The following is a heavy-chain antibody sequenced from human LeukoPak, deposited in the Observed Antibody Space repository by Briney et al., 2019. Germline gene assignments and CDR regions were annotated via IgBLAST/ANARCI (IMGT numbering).Heavy chain of an antibody. D-gene: IGHD3-22*01. Sequence: GGSLRLSCAASGFTVSSNYMSWVRQAPGKGLEWVSVIYSGGSTYYADSVKGRFTISRDNSKNTLYLQMNSLRAEDTAVYYCARDLSSPYYYDSSDAFDIWGQGTMVTVSS. CDR2: IYSGGST. CDR1: GFTVSSNY. J-gene: IGHJ3*02. V-gene: IGHV3-66*01. CDR3: ARDLSSPYYYDSSDAFDI.